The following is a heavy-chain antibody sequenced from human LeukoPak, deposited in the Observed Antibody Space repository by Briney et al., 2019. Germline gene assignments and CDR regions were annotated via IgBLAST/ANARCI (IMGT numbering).Heavy chain of an antibody. CDR3: ARESRGRFDP. CDR2: ISSSGSTI. CDR1: GFTFTDHY. V-gene: IGHV3-11*04. Sequence: GGSLRLSCATSGFTFTDHYMNWVRQAPGKGLEWVSYISSSGSTIYYADSVKGRFTISRDNAKNSLYLQMNSLRAEDTAVYYCARESRGRFDPWGQGTLVTVSS. D-gene: IGHD5-12*01. J-gene: IGHJ5*02.